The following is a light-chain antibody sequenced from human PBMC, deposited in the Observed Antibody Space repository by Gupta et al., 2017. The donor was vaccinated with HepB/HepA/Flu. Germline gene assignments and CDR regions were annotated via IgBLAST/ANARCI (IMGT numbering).Light chain of an antibody. CDR1: QSVSSSY. CDR3: QQYGSYP. V-gene: IGKV3D-20*01. CDR2: DAY. Sequence: PGERATLSCGASQSVSSSYLACDQQKPGLAPRLLIYDAYSRDPGIPDRFSGSGSAPDFTLTSSRLETEDFGAYYFQQYGSYPFGQGTKVEIK. J-gene: IGKJ1*01.